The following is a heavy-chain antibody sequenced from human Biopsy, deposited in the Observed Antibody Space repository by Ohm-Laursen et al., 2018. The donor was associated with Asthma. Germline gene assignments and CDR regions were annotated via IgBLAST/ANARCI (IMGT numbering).Heavy chain of an antibody. CDR3: ASDFPKDYVRYNFQF. D-gene: IGHD4-17*01. CDR1: GYSLTDLS. CDR2: HDHEEGGT. Sequence: ASVKVSCKISGYSLTDLSMHWVRQAPGQGLEWMGGHDHEEGGTVNAQRFQGRVTTTEDTSTDTAYMELSSLSSDDTAVYYCASDFPKDYVRYNFQFWGQGTLVTVSS. V-gene: IGHV1-24*01. J-gene: IGHJ4*02.